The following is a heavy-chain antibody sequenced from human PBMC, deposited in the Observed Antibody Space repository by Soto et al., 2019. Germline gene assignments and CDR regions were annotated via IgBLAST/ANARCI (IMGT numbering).Heavy chain of an antibody. CDR3: AHRTTTVPWRFDP. CDR2: IYWDDDK. CDR1: GFSLTTRGVG. D-gene: IGHD4-17*01. J-gene: IGHJ5*02. V-gene: IGHV2-5*02. Sequence: QITLKESGPTLVKPTQPLTLTCTFSGFSLTTRGVGVGRIRQPPVKSLEWLALIYWDDDKRYSPSLKSRLTINKDTSTNQVARTMTNMDPADTATYFCAHRTTTVPWRFDPWGQGTLVTVSS.